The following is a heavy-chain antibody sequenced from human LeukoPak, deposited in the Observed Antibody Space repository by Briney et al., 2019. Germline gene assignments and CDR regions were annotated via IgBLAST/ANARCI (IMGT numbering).Heavy chain of an antibody. D-gene: IGHD3-22*01. CDR3: ARDAGAGYYYMDV. CDR1: GFTVSSNY. V-gene: IGHV3-53*01. J-gene: IGHJ6*03. CDR2: IYSGGST. Sequence: GGSLRLSCAASGFTVSSNYMSWVRQGPGKGLEWVSVIYSGGSTYYADSVKGRFTISRDNAKNSLFLQMNSLRADDTAVYYCARDAGAGYYYMDVWGRGTTVTVSS.